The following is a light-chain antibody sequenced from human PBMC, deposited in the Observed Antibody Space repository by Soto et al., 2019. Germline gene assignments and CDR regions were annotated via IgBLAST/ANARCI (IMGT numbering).Light chain of an antibody. Sequence: QSVLTQPAPVSGSPGQSITISCTGSSSDVGAYNYVSWYQQHPGKAPRLMIYEVTNRPSGVSNRFSGSKSGNTASLTISGLRAEDEADYYCSSYTSGSTLVVFGGGTKLTVL. CDR1: SSDVGAYNY. CDR3: SSYTSGSTLVV. V-gene: IGLV2-14*01. J-gene: IGLJ2*01. CDR2: EVT.